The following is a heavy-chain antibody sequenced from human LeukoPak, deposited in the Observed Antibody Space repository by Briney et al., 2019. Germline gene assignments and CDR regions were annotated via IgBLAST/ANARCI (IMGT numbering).Heavy chain of an antibody. CDR1: GGTFSSYA. V-gene: IGHV1-69*13. CDR2: IIPIFGTA. D-gene: IGHD2-8*01. Sequence: ASVKVSCKASGGTFSSYAISWVRQAPGQGLEWMGGIIPIFGTANYAQKFQGRVTITADESTDTAYIELSSLKSEDTAGYFWAGEFPTNTFDYLGQGTLVTVSS. J-gene: IGHJ4*02. CDR3: AGEFPTNTFDY.